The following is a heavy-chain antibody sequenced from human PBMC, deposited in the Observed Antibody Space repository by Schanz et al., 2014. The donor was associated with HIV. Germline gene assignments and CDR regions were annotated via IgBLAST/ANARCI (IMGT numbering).Heavy chain of an antibody. J-gene: IGHJ6*02. Sequence: VQVVESGGGLIQPGGSLRLSCTGSGFPFSSYAINWVRQAPGKGLEWLSSISSSGGYIYYADSVKGRFTISRDNSKNSVFLQMDRLRAEDTAVYYCARGSWYSSGWVDDQYYYDVDVWGQGTTVTVS. D-gene: IGHD6-19*01. V-gene: IGHV3-21*06. CDR3: ARGSWYSSGWVDDQYYYDVDV. CDR1: GFPFSSYA. CDR2: ISSSGGYI.